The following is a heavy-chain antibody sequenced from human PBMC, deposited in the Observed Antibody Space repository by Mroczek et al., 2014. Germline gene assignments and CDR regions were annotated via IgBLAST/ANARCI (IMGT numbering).Heavy chain of an antibody. V-gene: IGHV4-34*01. J-gene: IGHJ4*02. CDR1: GGSFSGYY. D-gene: IGHD6-6*01. CDR2: INHSGST. Sequence: QVQLQQWGAGLLKPSETLSLTCAVYGGSFSGYYWSWIRQPPGKGLEWIGEINHSGSTNYNPSLKSRVTISVDTSKNQFSLKLSSVTAADTAVYYCARRDSSSDGEFDYWGQGTLVTVSS. CDR3: ARRDSSSDGEFDY.